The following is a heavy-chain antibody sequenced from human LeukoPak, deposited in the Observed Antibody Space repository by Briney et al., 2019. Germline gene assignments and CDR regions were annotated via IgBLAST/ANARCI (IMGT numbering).Heavy chain of an antibody. CDR3: ANVYSSLSRDSFDD. J-gene: IGHJ3*01. CDR2: INHSRDT. D-gene: IGHD3-22*01. CDR1: GASFSGYY. V-gene: IGHV4-34*01. Sequence: SETLSLTCAVYGASFSGYYWSWVRQPPGKGLNWIGEINHSRDTTYNPSLKSRVIMSVDTCNSQFSLRLSCVTAAVTAVYYGANVYSSLSRDSFDDCGQGTLATVSS.